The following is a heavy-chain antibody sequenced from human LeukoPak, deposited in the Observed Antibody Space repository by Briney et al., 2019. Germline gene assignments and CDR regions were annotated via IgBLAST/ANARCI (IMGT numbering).Heavy chain of an antibody. V-gene: IGHV1-8*01. CDR3: ARIRYCGGISCYYIDY. J-gene: IGHJ4*02. D-gene: IGHD2-2*01. CDR2: MNPNSGNT. CDR1: GYTFTSYD. Sequence: ASVKVSCKASGYTFTSYDINWVRQATGQGLEWMGWMNPNSGNTGYAQKFQGRVTMTRNTSISTAYMELSRLRSDDTAFYYCARIRYCGGISCYYIDYWGQGTLVTVSA.